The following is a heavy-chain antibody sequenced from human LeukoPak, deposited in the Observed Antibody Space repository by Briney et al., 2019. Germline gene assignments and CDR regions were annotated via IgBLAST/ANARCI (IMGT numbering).Heavy chain of an antibody. CDR2: IWYDGGNK. J-gene: IGHJ4*02. Sequence: GRSLRLSCAASGITFSSYGMHWVRQAPGKGLEWVAVIWYDGGNKYYADSVKGRFTISRDNSKNTLYLQMNSLRAEDTAVYYCAKDRGGSSWYYFDYWGQGTLVTVSS. V-gene: IGHV3-33*06. CDR3: AKDRGGSSWYYFDY. CDR1: GITFSSYG. D-gene: IGHD6-13*01.